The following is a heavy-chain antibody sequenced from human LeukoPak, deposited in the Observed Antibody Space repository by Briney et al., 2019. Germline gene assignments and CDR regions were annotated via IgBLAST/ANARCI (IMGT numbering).Heavy chain of an antibody. V-gene: IGHV3-74*01. Sequence: GGSLRLSCAASGFTFSSYWMHWVRQAPGEGLVWVSRINSDGSSTSYADSVKGRFTISRDNAKNTLYLQMNSLRAEDTAVYYCARGDIVVVPAAIVDYWGQGTLVTVSS. CDR1: GFTFSSYW. CDR3: ARGDIVVVPAAIVDY. D-gene: IGHD2-2*02. J-gene: IGHJ4*02. CDR2: INSDGSST.